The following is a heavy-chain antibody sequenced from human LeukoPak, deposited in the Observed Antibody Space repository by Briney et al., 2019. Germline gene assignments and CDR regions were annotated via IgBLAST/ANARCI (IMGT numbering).Heavy chain of an antibody. D-gene: IGHD2-2*01. Sequence: GGSLRLSCAASGFTFSSYGMHWVRQAPGKGLEWVAYIRFDGSDKYYADSVKGRFTISRDDSTNTLYLQMNSLRADDTAVYYCARDRDLGVVTPWCDYWGQGVLVTVSS. CDR1: GFTFSSYG. CDR3: ARDRDLGVVTPWCDY. V-gene: IGHV3-30*02. J-gene: IGHJ4*02. CDR2: IRFDGSDK.